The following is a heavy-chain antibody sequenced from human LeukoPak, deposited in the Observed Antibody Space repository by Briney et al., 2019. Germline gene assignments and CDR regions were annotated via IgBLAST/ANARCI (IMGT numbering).Heavy chain of an antibody. J-gene: IGHJ4*02. V-gene: IGHV1-46*01. Sequence: ASVKVSCKASGYTFTNYYIHWVRQAPGQGLEWMGIINPSGGTTSSTQKFQGRLAMTTDTSTATAYMELSSLTSEDTAVYYCARGMIWFEPPHKDWGQGTLVTVSS. CDR2: INPSGGTT. CDR3: ARGMIWFEPPHKD. D-gene: IGHD3-10*01. CDR1: GYTFTNYY.